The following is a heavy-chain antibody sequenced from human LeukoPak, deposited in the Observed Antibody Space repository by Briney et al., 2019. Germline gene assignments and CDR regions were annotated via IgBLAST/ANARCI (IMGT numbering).Heavy chain of an antibody. V-gene: IGHV1-69*04. J-gene: IGHJ4*02. Sequence: AASVKVSCKASGGTFSSYAISWVRQAPGQGLEWMGRIISILGIANYAQKFQGRVTITADKSTSTAYMELSSLRSEDTAVYYCASGPSYDWFDYWGQGTLVTVSS. D-gene: IGHD5-12*01. CDR1: GGTFSSYA. CDR3: ASGPSYDWFDY. CDR2: IISILGIA.